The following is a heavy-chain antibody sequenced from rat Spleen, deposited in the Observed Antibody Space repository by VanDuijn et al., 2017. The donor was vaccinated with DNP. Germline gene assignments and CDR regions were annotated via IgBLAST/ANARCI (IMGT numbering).Heavy chain of an antibody. V-gene: IGHV5-25*01. CDR3: ATHKGGTGYFDY. D-gene: IGHD4-1*01. CDR1: GFTFSDYY. CDR2: ISPGGGST. Sequence: EVQLVESGGGLVQPGRSLKLSCAASGFTFSDYYMAWVRQAPTKGLEWVASISPGGGSTYYRDSVKGRFTISRDNAKSTLYLQMDSLRSEDTATYYCATHKGGTGYFDYWGQGVMVTVSS. J-gene: IGHJ2*01.